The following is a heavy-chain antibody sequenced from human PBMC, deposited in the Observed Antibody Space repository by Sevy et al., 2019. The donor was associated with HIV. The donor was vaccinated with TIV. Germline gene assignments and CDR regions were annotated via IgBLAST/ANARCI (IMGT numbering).Heavy chain of an antibody. CDR2: INPNSGGT. J-gene: IGHJ5*02. CDR3: PRAWGDYYDSSGGDWFDP. V-gene: IGHV1-2*02. D-gene: IGHD3-22*01. CDR1: GYTFTGYY. Sequence: ASVKVSCKASGYTFTGYYMHWVRQAPGQGLEWMEWINPNSGGTNYAQKFQGRVTMTRDTSISTAYMELSRLGSDDTAVYYCPRAWGDYYDSSGGDWFDPWGQGTLVTVSS.